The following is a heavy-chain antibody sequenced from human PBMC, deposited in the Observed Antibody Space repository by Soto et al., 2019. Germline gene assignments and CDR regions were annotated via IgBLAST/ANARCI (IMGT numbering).Heavy chain of an antibody. CDR3: ARCMIPFGGVISLRNWFDP. CDR2: IIPIFGTA. J-gene: IGHJ5*02. CDR1: GGTFSSYA. Sequence: QVQLVQSGAEVQKPGSSVKVSCKASGGTFSSYAISWVRQAPGQGLEWMGGIIPIFGTANYAQKFQGRVTITADESTSTAYMELSSLRSEDTAVYYCARCMIPFGGVISLRNWFDPWGQGTLVTVSS. D-gene: IGHD3-16*01. V-gene: IGHV1-69*01.